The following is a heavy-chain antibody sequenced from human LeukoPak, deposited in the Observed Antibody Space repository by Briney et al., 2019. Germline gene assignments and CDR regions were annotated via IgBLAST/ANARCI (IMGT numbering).Heavy chain of an antibody. J-gene: IGHJ3*02. CDR1: GGSISSYY. CDR2: IYYSGST. V-gene: IGHV4-59*01. CDR3: ARGNYYDSSTYYRAFDI. D-gene: IGHD3-22*01. Sequence: SETLSLTCTVSGGSISSYYWSWIRQPPGKGLEWIGYIYYSGSTNYNPSLKSRVTISVDTSKNQFSLKLSSVTAADTAVYYCARGNYYDSSTYYRAFDIWGQGTMVTVSS.